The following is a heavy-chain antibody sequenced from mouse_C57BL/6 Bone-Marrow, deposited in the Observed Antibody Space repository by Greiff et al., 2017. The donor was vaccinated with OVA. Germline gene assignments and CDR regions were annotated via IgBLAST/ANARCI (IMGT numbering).Heavy chain of an antibody. J-gene: IGHJ3*01. CDR2: ILPGSGST. CDR3: ARHGGTAAY. V-gene: IGHV1-9*01. D-gene: IGHD4-1*01. CDR1: GYTFTGYW. Sequence: QVQLQQSGAELMKPGASVKLSCKATGYTFTGYWIEWVKQRPGHGLEWLGEILPGSGSTNYHEKFKGKATFTADTSSNTAYMQLSSLTTEDSAISYCARHGGTAAYWGQGTLVTVSA.